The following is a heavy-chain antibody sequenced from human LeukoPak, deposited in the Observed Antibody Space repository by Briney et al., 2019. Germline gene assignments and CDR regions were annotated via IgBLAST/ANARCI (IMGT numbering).Heavy chain of an antibody. D-gene: IGHD5-24*01. CDR1: GGSISSSNW. J-gene: IGHJ3*02. V-gene: IGHV4-4*02. CDR3: ARGGRDGYRPYAFDI. CDR2: IYHSGST. Sequence: PSETLSLTCAVSGGSISSSNWWSWVRQPPGKGLEWIGEIYHSGSTNYNPSLKSRVTISVDKSKNQFSLKLSSVTAADTAVYYCARGGRDGYRPYAFDIWGQGTMVTVSS.